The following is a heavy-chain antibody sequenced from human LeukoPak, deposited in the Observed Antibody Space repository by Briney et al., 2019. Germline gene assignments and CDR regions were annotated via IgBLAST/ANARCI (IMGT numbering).Heavy chain of an antibody. CDR1: GFTFRTSW. J-gene: IGHJ4*02. CDR3: ARDRAYSAFDY. Sequence: GGSLRLSCVVSGFTFRTSWMTWVRQAPGRGLERVAIINPDGSGKYYLESLKGRITISRDNAENSVHLQMNSLKAEDTAIYCARDRAYSAFDYWGQGTLVTVSS. D-gene: IGHD1-26*01. CDR2: INPDGSGK. V-gene: IGHV3-7*03.